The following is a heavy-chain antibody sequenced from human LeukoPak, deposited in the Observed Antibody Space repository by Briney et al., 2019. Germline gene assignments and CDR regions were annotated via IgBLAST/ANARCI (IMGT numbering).Heavy chain of an antibody. V-gene: IGHV3-48*01. CDR2: ISGTGATI. D-gene: IGHD6-19*01. CDR3: ARDRASVAFDY. CDR1: GFTFTTYS. Sequence: GGSLRLSCAASGFTFTTYSINWVRRAPGKGLEWVSFISGTGATIQYADSVKGRFTISRDNAKNSVSLQMNSLRAEDTATYYCARDRASVAFDYWGQGTLVTVSS. J-gene: IGHJ4*02.